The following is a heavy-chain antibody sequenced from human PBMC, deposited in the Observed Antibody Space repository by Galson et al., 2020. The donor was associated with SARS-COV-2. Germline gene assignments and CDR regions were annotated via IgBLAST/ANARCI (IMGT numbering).Heavy chain of an antibody. D-gene: IGHD6-19*01. CDR3: ARSPGITVARTFDY. J-gene: IGHJ4*02. CDR2: TYYRSKWSS. CDR1: GDSVSSNSAA. Sequence: SQTLSLTCAISGDSVSSNSAAWNWIRQSPSRGLEWLGRTYYRSKWSSDYAVSVKSRITINPDTSKNQFFLQLNSVTPEDTAVYYCARSPGITVARTFDYWGQGTLVTVSS. V-gene: IGHV6-1*01.